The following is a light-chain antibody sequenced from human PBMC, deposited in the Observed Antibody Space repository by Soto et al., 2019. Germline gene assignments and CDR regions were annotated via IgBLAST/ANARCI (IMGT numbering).Light chain of an antibody. J-gene: IGKJ1*01. CDR3: QQANSFPWT. V-gene: IGKV1D-12*01. CDR1: QDISGW. Sequence: DIQMTQSPSSVSASVGDRVTITCRASQDISGWFAWFQQKPGKAPNLLIYAASILQSGVPSRFSGSGSGTDFTLTITYLQPEDFATYYCQQANSFPWTFGQGTKVEL. CDR2: AAS.